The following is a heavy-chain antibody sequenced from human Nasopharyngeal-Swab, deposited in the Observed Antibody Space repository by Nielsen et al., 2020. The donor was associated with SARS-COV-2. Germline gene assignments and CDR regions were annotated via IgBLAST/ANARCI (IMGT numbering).Heavy chain of an antibody. CDR3: ARDRRNLILTGFYDY. V-gene: IGHV3-21*01. Sequence: GGSLRLSCAASGFTFSSYSMNWVRQAPGKGLEWVSSISSSSSYIYYADSVKGRFTISRDNAKNSLYPQMNSLRAEDTAVYYCARDRRNLILTGFYDYWGQGTLVTVSS. D-gene: IGHD3-9*01. CDR1: GFTFSSYS. CDR2: ISSSSSYI. J-gene: IGHJ4*02.